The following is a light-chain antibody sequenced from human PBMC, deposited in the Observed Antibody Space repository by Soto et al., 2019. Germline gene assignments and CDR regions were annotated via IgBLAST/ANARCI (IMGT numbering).Light chain of an antibody. CDR3: QQSYSTPLIT. Sequence: DIQMTQSPSSLSASVGDRVTITCRASQTISRYLNWYQQKAGKAPKILIYGASSLQSGVPSRFSGSGSGTHFTLTISSLQPEDFATYYCQQSYSTPLITFGGGTKVEIK. CDR2: GAS. CDR1: QTISRY. V-gene: IGKV1-39*01. J-gene: IGKJ4*01.